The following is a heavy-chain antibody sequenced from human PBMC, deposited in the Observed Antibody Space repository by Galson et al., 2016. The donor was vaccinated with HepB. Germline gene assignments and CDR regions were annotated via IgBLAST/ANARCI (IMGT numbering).Heavy chain of an antibody. J-gene: IGHJ4*02. CDR1: GSTFSSYE. CDR3: ARASGDLFDY. V-gene: IGHV3-48*03. Sequence: LRLSCAASGSTFSSYEMNWVRQAPGKGLEWLSYISSGGGTIYYAGSVKGRFTISRDNAKNTLYLQMNSLGTEDTAVYYCARASGDLFDYWGQGTLVTVSS. D-gene: IGHD4-17*01. CDR2: ISSGGGTI.